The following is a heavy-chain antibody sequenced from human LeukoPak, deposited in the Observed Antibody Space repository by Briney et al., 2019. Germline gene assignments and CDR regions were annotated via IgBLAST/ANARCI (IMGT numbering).Heavy chain of an antibody. CDR1: GGSISSSSYY. J-gene: IGHJ4*02. V-gene: IGHV4-39*01. Sequence: PSETLSLTCTVSGGSISSSSYYWGWIRQPPGKGLEWIGSIYYSGSTYYNPSLKSRVTISVDTSKNQFSLKLSSVTAADTAVYCCARRGYCSSTSCYVDYWGQGTLVTVSS. CDR2: IYYSGST. D-gene: IGHD2-2*01. CDR3: ARRGYCSSTSCYVDY.